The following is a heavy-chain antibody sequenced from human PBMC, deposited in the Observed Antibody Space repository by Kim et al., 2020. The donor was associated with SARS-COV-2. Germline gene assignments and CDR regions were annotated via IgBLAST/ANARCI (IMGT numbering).Heavy chain of an antibody. V-gene: IGHV3-30*03. J-gene: IGHJ4*02. CDR3: TIDSH. Sequence: SSDGSKKCYADAVNGRFTISRDKSRTTLYLQMNSLRAEDTAVYYCTIDSHWGQGTLVTVSS. CDR2: SSDGSKK.